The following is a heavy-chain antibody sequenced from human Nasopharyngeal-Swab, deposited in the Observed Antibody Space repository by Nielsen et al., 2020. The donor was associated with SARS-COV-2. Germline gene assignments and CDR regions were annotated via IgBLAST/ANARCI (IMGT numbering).Heavy chain of an antibody. CDR3: AKDISSSGYYGMDV. CDR2: ISGDGGST. CDR1: GFTFDDYA. D-gene: IGHD6-6*01. V-gene: IGHV3-43*02. Sequence: GGSLRHSCAASGFTFDDYAMHWVRQAPSQGLEWVSLISGDGGSTYYTDSVKGRFIICRDNSKNSLYLQMNSLRTEDTALYYCAKDISSSGYYGMDVWGQGTTVTVSS. J-gene: IGHJ6*02.